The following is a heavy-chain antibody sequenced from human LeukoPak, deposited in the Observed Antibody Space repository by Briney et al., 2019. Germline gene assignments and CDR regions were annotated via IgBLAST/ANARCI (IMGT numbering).Heavy chain of an antibody. Sequence: GASVKVSCKASGGTFSSYAISWVRQAPGQGLEWMGGIIPIFGTANYAQKFQGRVTITADESTSTAYMELSSLRSKDTAVYYCYVNYDSSGRNSDYWGQGTLVTVSS. CDR2: IIPIFGTA. CDR3: YVNYDSSGRNSDY. J-gene: IGHJ4*02. V-gene: IGHV1-69*13. D-gene: IGHD3-22*01. CDR1: GGTFSSYA.